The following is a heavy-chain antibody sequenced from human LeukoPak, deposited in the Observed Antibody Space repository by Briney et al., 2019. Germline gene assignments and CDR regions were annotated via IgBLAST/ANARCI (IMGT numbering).Heavy chain of an antibody. J-gene: IGHJ3*02. D-gene: IGHD3-10*01. Sequence: KPSETLSLTCTVSGGSISTYYWSWVRQPPGKGLEWIGYIFYSGSTNYNPSLKSRVTISVDPSKNQLSLKVSSVPAAATAGYYCPSPIHSYGIDAFDIWGQGTMVTVSS. CDR1: GGSISTYY. CDR3: PSPIHSYGIDAFDI. V-gene: IGHV4-59*08. CDR2: IFYSGST.